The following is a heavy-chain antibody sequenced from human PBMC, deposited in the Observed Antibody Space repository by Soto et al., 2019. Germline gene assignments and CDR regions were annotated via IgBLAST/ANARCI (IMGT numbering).Heavy chain of an antibody. CDR3: ASVSRCGGCYYAGDN. J-gene: IGHJ4*02. V-gene: IGHV3-74*01. D-gene: IGHD1-26*01. CDR1: GFTFTSYW. Sequence: EVQLVESGGGLVQSGGSLRLSCAASGFTFTSYWMFWVRQAPGKGLVWVSRISSDGRSTTYADSVKGRVTVSRDNAKYTLCLQMNSMSAEYTAVYYCASVSRCGGCYYAGDNWGQGTLVTVSS. CDR2: ISSDGRST.